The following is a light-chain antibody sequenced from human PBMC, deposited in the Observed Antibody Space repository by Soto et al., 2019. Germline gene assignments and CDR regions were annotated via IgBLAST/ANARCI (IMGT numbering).Light chain of an antibody. Sequence: SVLTQPPSVSGSPGQSVRISCTGTSSDVGSYNRVSWYQQPPGTAPKLMIYEVSNRPSGVPDRFSGSKSGNTASLTISGLQAEDEADYYCSSYTSSSTYVFGTGTKVTVL. CDR3: SSYTSSSTYV. CDR2: EVS. V-gene: IGLV2-18*02. CDR1: SSDVGSYNR. J-gene: IGLJ1*01.